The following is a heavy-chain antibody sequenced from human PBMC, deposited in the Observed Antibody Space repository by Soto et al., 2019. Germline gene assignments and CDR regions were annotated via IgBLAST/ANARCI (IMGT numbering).Heavy chain of an antibody. CDR3: AKGTEKYSSGWYSY. Sequence: EVQLLESGGGLVQPGGSLRLSCAASGFTFSSYAMSWVRQAPGKGLEWVSAISGSGGSTYYADSVKGRFTISRDNSKNTLYLVMNSQRAEDTAVYYCAKGTEKYSSGWYSYWGQGTLVTVSS. V-gene: IGHV3-23*01. CDR1: GFTFSSYA. CDR2: ISGSGGST. D-gene: IGHD6-19*01. J-gene: IGHJ4*02.